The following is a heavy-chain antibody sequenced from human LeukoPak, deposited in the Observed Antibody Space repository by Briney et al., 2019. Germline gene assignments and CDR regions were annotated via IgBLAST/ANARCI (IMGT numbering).Heavy chain of an antibody. CDR3: ASPVVGYSGYDLPFAT. D-gene: IGHD5-12*01. J-gene: IGHJ5*02. Sequence: GRSLRLSCAASGFTFSSYAMHWVRQALGKGREWVAVIAYDGSNKYYADSVKGRFTISRDNSKNTLYLQMNSLRAEDTAVYYCASPVVGYSGYDLPFATWGQGTLVTASS. V-gene: IGHV3-30*01. CDR1: GFTFSSYA. CDR2: IAYDGSNK.